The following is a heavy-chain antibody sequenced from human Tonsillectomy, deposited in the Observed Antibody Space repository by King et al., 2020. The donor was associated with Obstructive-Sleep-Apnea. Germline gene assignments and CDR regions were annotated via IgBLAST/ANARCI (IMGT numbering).Heavy chain of an antibody. CDR3: ARADYGGNQYYFDY. CDR1: GFTVSSNY. J-gene: IGHJ4*02. Sequence: VKLVESGGGLVQPGGSLRLSCAASGFTVSSNYMSWVRQAPGKGLEWVSVIYSGGSTYYADSVKGRFTISRHNSKNTLYLQMNSLRAEDTAVYYCARADYGGNQYYFDYWGQGTLVTVSS. CDR2: IYSGGST. D-gene: IGHD4-23*01. V-gene: IGHV3-53*04.